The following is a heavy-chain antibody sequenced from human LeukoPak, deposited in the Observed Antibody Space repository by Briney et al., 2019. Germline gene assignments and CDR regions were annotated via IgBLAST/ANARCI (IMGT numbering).Heavy chain of an antibody. D-gene: IGHD2-15*01. V-gene: IGHV4-31*03. CDR1: GGSISSGGYY. Sequence: SETLSLTCTVSGGSISSGGYYWSWIRQHPGKGLEWIGYIYYSGSTYYNPSLKSRVTISVDTSKNQFPLKLSSVTAADTAVYYCARGYCSGGSCYSGGDWFDPWGQGTLVTVSS. J-gene: IGHJ5*02. CDR2: IYYSGST. CDR3: ARGYCSGGSCYSGGDWFDP.